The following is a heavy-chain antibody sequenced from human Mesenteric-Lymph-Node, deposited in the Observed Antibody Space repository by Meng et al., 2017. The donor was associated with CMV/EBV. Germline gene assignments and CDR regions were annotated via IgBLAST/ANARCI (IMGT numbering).Heavy chain of an antibody. CDR2: INGDGGST. CDR3: TRVSHSSGLD. CDR1: GFTFRTYW. J-gene: IGHJ4*02. Sequence: GESLKISCAASGFTFRTYWMHWVRQVPGKGLVWVSRINGDGGSTAYADSVKGRFTISRDNARNTLNLEMKSLRVEDTAVYYCTRVSHSSGLDWGQGILVTVSS. V-gene: IGHV3-74*01. D-gene: IGHD3-22*01.